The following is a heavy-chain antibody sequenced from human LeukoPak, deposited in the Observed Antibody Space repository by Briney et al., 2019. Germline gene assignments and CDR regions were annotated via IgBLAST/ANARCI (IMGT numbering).Heavy chain of an antibody. CDR3: AAAYSSSWYPADY. J-gene: IGHJ4*02. V-gene: IGHV3-33*01. D-gene: IGHD6-13*01. Sequence: GGSLRLSCAASGFTFSSYGMHWVRQAPGKGLEWVAVIWYDGSNKYYADSVKGRFTISRDNSKNTPYLQMNSLRAEDTAVYYCAAAYSSSWYPADYWGQGTLVTVSS. CDR2: IWYDGSNK. CDR1: GFTFSSYG.